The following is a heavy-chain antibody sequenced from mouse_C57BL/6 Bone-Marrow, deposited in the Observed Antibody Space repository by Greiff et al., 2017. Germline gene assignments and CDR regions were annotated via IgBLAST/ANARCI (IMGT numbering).Heavy chain of an antibody. CDR3: TTGSTTVGAGGGYWYFDV. V-gene: IGHV14-4*01. CDR2: IDPENGDT. CDR1: GFNIKDDY. D-gene: IGHD1-1*01. J-gene: IGHJ1*03. Sequence: EVQLQQSGAELVRPGASVKLSCTASGFNIKDDYMHWVKQRPEQGLEWIGWIDPENGDTEYASQFPGKATITADTSSNTAYLQLSSLASEDTAVYYWTTGSTTVGAGGGYWYFDVWGTGTTVTVSS.